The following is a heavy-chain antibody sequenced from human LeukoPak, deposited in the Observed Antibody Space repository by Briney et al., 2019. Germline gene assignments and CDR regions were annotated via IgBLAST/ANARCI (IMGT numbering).Heavy chain of an antibody. J-gene: IGHJ4*02. D-gene: IGHD5-18*01. CDR2: IYTSGST. Sequence: KPSQTLSLTCTVSGGSISSGSYYWSWIRQPAGKGLEWIGRIYTSGSTNYNPSLKSRVTISVDTSKNQFSPKLSSVTAADTAVYYCARELVYSYGHFDYWGQGTLVTVSS. CDR1: GGSISSGSYY. V-gene: IGHV4-61*02. CDR3: ARELVYSYGHFDY.